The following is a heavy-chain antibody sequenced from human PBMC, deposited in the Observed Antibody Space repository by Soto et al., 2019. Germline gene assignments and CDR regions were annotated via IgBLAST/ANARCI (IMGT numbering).Heavy chain of an antibody. CDR1: GFTFSSYA. D-gene: IGHD3-22*01. CDR3: ARARYYDRGGMDV. Sequence: QVQLVESGGGVVQPGRSLRLSCAASGFTFSSYAMHWVRQAPGKGLEWVAVISYDGSNKYYADSVKGRFTIFRDNSKNTLYLQMNSLRAEDTAVYYCARARYYDRGGMDVWGQGTTVTVSS. J-gene: IGHJ6*02. CDR2: ISYDGSNK. V-gene: IGHV3-30-3*01.